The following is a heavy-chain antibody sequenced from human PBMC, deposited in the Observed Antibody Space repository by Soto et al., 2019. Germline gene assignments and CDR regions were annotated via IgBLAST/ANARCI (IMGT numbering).Heavy chain of an antibody. D-gene: IGHD1-26*01. V-gene: IGHV4-34*01. CDR3: AGDIRSGSYRFDY. Sequence: SETLSLTCAVYGVSFSGYYWSWIRQPPGKGLEWIGEINHSGSTNYNPSLKSRVTISADSSKNQFSLKLTSMTAADTAIYYCAGDIRSGSYRFDYWGQGTLVTVSS. CDR2: INHSGST. CDR1: GVSFSGYY. J-gene: IGHJ4*02.